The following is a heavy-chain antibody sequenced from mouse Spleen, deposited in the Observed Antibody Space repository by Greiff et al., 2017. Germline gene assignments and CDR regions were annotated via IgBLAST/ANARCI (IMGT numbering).Heavy chain of an antibody. CDR1: GYTFTSYW. D-gene: IGHD4-1*01. J-gene: IGHJ2*01. CDR2: IDPSDSYT. V-gene: IGHV1-50*01. CDR3: ASGTSYFDY. Sequence: VQLQQPGAELVKPGASVKLSCKASGYTFTSYWMQWVKQRPGQGLEWIGEIDPSDSYTNYNQKFKGKATLTVDTSSSTAYMQLSSLTSEDSAVYYCASGTSYFDYWGQGTTLTVSS.